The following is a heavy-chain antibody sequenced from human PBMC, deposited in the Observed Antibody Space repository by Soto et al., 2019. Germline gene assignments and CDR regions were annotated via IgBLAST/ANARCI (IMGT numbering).Heavy chain of an antibody. D-gene: IGHD6-19*01. CDR3: AREGAGTDY. J-gene: IGHJ4*02. Sequence: EVQLVESGGGLVQPGGSLRLSCAASGFTVSSNYMSWVRQAPGKGLEWVSVIYSGGSTYYADSVKGRFTSSRHNTKNTLYLKMNSVRAEDAAVYYCAREGAGTDYWGQGTLVTVSS. CDR1: GFTVSSNY. V-gene: IGHV3-53*04. CDR2: IYSGGST.